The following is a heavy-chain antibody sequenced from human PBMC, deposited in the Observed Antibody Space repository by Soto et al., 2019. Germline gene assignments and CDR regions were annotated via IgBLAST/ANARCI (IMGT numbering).Heavy chain of an antibody. V-gene: IGHV1-58*02. CDR2: IVAGSGNT. Sequence: VKVSCKASGFTFTSSAMQWVRQARGQRLEWIGWIVAGSGNTNYAQKFQGWVTMTRDMSTSTAYMELSRLRSDDTAVYYCAREGRYSFPYYYGMDVWGQGTTVTVSS. D-gene: IGHD5-18*01. CDR1: GFTFTSSA. J-gene: IGHJ6*02. CDR3: AREGRYSFPYYYGMDV.